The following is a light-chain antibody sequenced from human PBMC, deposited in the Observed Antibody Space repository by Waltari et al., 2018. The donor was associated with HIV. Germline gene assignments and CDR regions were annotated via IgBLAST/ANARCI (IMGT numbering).Light chain of an antibody. J-gene: IGLJ2*01. Sequence: QSVLTQPPSASGTPGQGVTISCSGSSSNIGSNAVNWYRQLPGTAPKVLIYSNNQRRSGVPDRFSGSRCGTSASLAISGLQYEDDADYYCAAWDDSLNGLRFGGGTKLTVL. CDR2: SNN. V-gene: IGLV1-44*01. CDR3: AAWDDSLNGLR. CDR1: SSNIGSNA.